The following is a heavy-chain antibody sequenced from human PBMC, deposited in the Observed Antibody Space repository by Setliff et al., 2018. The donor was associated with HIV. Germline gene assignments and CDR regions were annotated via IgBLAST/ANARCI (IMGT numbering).Heavy chain of an antibody. CDR3: ARDLKRPNSNFWGGYPIPFDS. CDR2: INTNTGNP. D-gene: IGHD3-3*01. Sequence: ASVKVSCKASGYTFISYGVSWVRQAPGQGLELMGWINTNTGNPTYAQGFTGRFVFSLDTSVSTAYLQISSLKAEDTAVYFCARDLKRPNSNFWGGYPIPFDSWGQGTLVTVPS. CDR1: GYTFISYG. V-gene: IGHV7-4-1*02. J-gene: IGHJ4*02.